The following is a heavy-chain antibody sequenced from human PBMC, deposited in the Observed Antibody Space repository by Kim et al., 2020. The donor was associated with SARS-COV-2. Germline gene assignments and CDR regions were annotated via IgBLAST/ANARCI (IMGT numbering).Heavy chain of an antibody. Sequence: GGSLRLSCVASGFSFRSYEMSWVRQAPGMGLEWVSRIGASSYTTYYGDSVKGRFTISRNNSRNTLYLEMNSLRSEDTAVYYCAKDNGGVFDFWGQGALVT. CDR1: GFSFRSYE. J-gene: IGHJ4*02. D-gene: IGHD4-17*01. V-gene: IGHV3-23*01. CDR3: AKDNGGVFDF. CDR2: IGASSYTT.